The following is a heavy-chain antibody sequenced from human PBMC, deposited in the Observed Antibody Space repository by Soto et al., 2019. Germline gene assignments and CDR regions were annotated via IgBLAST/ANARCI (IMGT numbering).Heavy chain of an antibody. CDR3: ARDRDSSGYYYAPARSDAFDI. D-gene: IGHD3-22*01. V-gene: IGHV3-33*01. CDR2: IWYDGSNK. CDR1: GFTFSSYG. Sequence: GGSLRLSCAASGFTFSSYGMHWVRQAPGKGLEWVAVIWYDGSNKYYADPVKGRFTISRDNSKNTLYLQMNSLRAEDTAVYYCARDRDSSGYYYAPARSDAFDIWGQGTMVTVSS. J-gene: IGHJ3*02.